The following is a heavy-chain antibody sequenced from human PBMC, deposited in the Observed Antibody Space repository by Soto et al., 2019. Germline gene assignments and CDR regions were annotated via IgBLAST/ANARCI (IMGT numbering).Heavy chain of an antibody. CDR1: GGSISDFY. Sequence: SETLSLTCSVSGGSISDFYWTWVRQNAGRQLEYIGFVHYGGHRDYNPSLANRVTLLLDTSENQFSLKMRSVTVADTAVYYCARNASGRGWFDSWGQGTLVTVSS. D-gene: IGHD3-10*01. CDR2: VHYGGHR. J-gene: IGHJ5*01. CDR3: ARNASGRGWFDS. V-gene: IGHV4-59*01.